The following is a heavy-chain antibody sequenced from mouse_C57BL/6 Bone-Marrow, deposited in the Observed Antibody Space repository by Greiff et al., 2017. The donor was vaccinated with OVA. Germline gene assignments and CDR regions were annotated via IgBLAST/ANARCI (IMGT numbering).Heavy chain of an antibody. V-gene: IGHV1-26*01. CDR1: GYTFTDYY. J-gene: IGHJ4*01. D-gene: IGHD3-2*02. CDR3: AKDSTGYDYYAMDY. CDR2: INPNNGGT. Sequence: EVQLQQSGPELVKPGASVKISCKASGYTFTDYYMNWVKQSHGKSLEWIGDINPNNGGTSYNQKFKGKATLTVDKSSSTAYMELRSLTSEDSAVYYCAKDSTGYDYYAMDYWGQGTSVTVSS.